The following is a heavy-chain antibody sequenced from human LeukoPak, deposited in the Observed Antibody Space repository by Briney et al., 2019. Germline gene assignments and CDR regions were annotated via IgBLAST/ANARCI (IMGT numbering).Heavy chain of an antibody. J-gene: IGHJ4*02. V-gene: IGHV3-23*01. CDR2: ISGSGGST. CDR1: GFTFSSYG. D-gene: IGHD1-26*01. CDR3: AKDHKWELLYFDY. Sequence: GGSLRLSCAASGFTFSSYGMHWVRQAPGKGLEWVSAISGSGGSTYYADSVKGRFTISRDNSKNTLYLQMNSLRAEDTAVYYCAKDHKWELLYFDYWGQGTLVTVSS.